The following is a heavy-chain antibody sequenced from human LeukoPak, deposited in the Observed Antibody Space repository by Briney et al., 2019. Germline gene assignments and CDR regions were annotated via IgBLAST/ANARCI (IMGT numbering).Heavy chain of an antibody. CDR3: ARASSDDTAMATPFAY. CDR2: IIPILGIA. V-gene: IGHV1-69*02. Sequence: SVKVSCKASGGTFSSYTISWVRQAPGQGLEWMGRIIPILGIANYLQKFQGRVTITADKSTSTAYMELSRLRSEDTAIYYCARASSDDTAMATPFAYWGQGTLVTVSS. CDR1: GGTFSSYT. D-gene: IGHD5-18*01. J-gene: IGHJ4*02.